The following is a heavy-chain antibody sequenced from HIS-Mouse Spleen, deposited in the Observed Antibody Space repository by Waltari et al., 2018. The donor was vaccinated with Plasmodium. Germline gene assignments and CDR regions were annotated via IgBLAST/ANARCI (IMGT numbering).Heavy chain of an antibody. CDR3: ARDLAAAGHFDY. Sequence: QVQLVQTGAEVKKPGASVTVSCKASGSTFTGYYIHWVRQAPGQGPEWMGWINPTSGGTNYAHKFQGRVTMTRDTSISTAYMELSRLRSDDTAVYYCARDLAAAGHFDYWGQGTLVTVSS. D-gene: IGHD6-13*01. V-gene: IGHV1-2*07. CDR2: INPTSGGT. CDR1: GSTFTGYY. J-gene: IGHJ4*02.